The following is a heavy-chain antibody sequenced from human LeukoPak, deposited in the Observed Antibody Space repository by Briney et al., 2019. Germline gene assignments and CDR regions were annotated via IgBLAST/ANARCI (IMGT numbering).Heavy chain of an antibody. D-gene: IGHD3-10*01. CDR3: AREKFGEPSDYYYYYGMDV. V-gene: IGHV4-39*07. J-gene: IGHJ6*02. Sequence: SETLSLTCTVSGGSISSSSYYWGWIRQPPGKGLVWIGSIYYSGSTYYNPSLKSRVTISVDTSKNQFSLKLSSVTAADTAVYYCAREKFGEPSDYYYYYGMDVWGQGTTVTVSS. CDR1: GGSISSSSYY. CDR2: IYYSGST.